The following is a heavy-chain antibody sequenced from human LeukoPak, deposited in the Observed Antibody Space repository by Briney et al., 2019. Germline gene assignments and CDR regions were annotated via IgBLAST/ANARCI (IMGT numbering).Heavy chain of an antibody. CDR1: AFSISTYW. Sequence: GGSLRLSCAASAFSISTYWMGWLRLAPGKGLDWVSYIRQDGSDQYYVNSVKGRFNISRDNSKNTLYLQMNSLRAEDTAVYYCARGTDTAMVTGGYNWFDPWGQGTLVTVSS. CDR3: ARGTDTAMVTGGYNWFDP. J-gene: IGHJ5*02. CDR2: IRQDGSDQ. V-gene: IGHV3-7*04. D-gene: IGHD5-18*01.